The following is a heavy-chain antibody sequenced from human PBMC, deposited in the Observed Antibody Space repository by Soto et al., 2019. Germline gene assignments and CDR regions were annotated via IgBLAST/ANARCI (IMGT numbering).Heavy chain of an antibody. Sequence: GASVKVSCKASGGTFSSYAISWVRQAPGQGLEWMGGIIPIFGTANYAQKFQGRVTITADKSTSTAYMELSSLRSEDTAVYYCARERWLQPNDAFDIWGQGTMVTVSS. J-gene: IGHJ3*02. V-gene: IGHV1-69*06. D-gene: IGHD5-12*01. CDR1: GGTFSSYA. CDR3: ARERWLQPNDAFDI. CDR2: IIPIFGTA.